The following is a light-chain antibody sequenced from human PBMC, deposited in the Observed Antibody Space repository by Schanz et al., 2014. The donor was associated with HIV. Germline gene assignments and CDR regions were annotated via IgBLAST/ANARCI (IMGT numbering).Light chain of an antibody. CDR1: SSDVGGYNY. CDR2: DVS. J-gene: IGLJ2*01. CDR3: SSYAGTTTFVV. Sequence: QSALTQPRSVSGSPGQSVTISCTGTSSDVGGYNYVSWYQQHPGKAPKLMIYDVSNRPSGVSIRFSGSKSGNTASLTISGLQAEDEADYYCSSYAGTTTFVVFGGGTKLTVL. V-gene: IGLV2-11*01.